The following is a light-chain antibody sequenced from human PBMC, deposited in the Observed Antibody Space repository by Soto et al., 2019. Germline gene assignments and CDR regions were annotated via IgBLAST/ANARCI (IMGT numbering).Light chain of an antibody. J-gene: IGLJ2*01. CDR3: SSYTSSSTLR. Sequence: QAVVTQPASVSGSPGQSITISCTGTSSDVGGYNYVSWYQQHPGKAPKLMIYEVSNRPSGVSNRFSGSKSGNTASLTISGLQAEDEADYYCSSYTSSSTLRIGGGTKLTVL. CDR2: EVS. CDR1: SSDVGGYNY. V-gene: IGLV2-14*01.